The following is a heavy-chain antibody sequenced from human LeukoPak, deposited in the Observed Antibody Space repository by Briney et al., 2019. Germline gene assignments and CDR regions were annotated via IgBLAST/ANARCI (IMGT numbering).Heavy chain of an antibody. V-gene: IGHV4-34*01. CDR1: GGSFSGYY. CDR3: ARGRGGYSSFYFDY. D-gene: IGHD5-18*01. CDR2: INHSGST. Sequence: SETLSLTCAVYGGSFSGYYWSWIRQPPGKGLEWIGEINHSGSTNYNPSLKSRVTISVDTSKNQFSLKLSSVTAADTAVFYCARGRGGYSSFYFDYWGQGALVTVSS. J-gene: IGHJ4*02.